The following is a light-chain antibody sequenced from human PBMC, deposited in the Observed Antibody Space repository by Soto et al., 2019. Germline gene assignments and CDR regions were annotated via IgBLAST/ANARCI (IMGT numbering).Light chain of an antibody. Sequence: QSVLTQPPSASGSPGQSVTISCTGTDSDVGAYNFVSWYQQQPGRAPRRIIYDVTQRPSGVPDRFSGSKSGNTASLTVSGLQAEDEADYYCSSYPISNTYVFGNGTKLTVL. V-gene: IGLV2-8*01. CDR2: DVT. CDR1: DSDVGAYNF. J-gene: IGLJ1*01. CDR3: SSYPISNTYV.